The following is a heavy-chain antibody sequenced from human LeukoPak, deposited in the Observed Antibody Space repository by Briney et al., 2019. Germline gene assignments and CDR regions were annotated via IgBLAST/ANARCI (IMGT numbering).Heavy chain of an antibody. D-gene: IGHD2-2*01. CDR1: GFTFSSHA. CDR3: AKDPYGTRYFDY. CDR2: LSGSGYNT. V-gene: IGHV3-23*01. J-gene: IGHJ4*02. Sequence: GVSLRLSCAASGFTFSSHALSWVRQAPGKGLEWVSSLSGSGYNTYYADSVKGRFTISRDNSKSTVYLQMNSLRAEDTAVYYCAKDPYGTRYFDYWGQGTLVTVSS.